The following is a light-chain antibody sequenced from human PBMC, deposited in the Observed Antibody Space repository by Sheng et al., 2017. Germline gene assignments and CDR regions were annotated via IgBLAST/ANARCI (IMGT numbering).Light chain of an antibody. CDR1: QGISRW. Sequence: DIQMTQSPSSLSASVGDRVTITCRASQGISRWLAWYQQKPEKAPKSLIYGASNLQSGVPSRFSGNRSGTDFTLTISSLQPDDFATYYCHQYNSFSGTFGQGTKLEI. CDR2: GAS. J-gene: IGKJ2*01. V-gene: IGKV1D-16*01. CDR3: HQYNSFSGT.